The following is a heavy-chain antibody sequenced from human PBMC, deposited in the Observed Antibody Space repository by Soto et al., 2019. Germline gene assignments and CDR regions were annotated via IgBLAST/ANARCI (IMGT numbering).Heavy chain of an antibody. V-gene: IGHV6-1*01. J-gene: IGHJ4*02. D-gene: IGHD2-2*01. Sequence: QVQLQQSGPGLVKPSQTLSLTCAISGDSVSNNSAAWHWIRQSPSRGLEWLGRTYYRSKWYHDYAESVISRITINPDTSKNQFSLHLNSVAPEDTAVYYCVRECTSSLDYWGQGTLVTVSS. CDR1: GDSVSNNSAA. CDR2: TYYRSKWYH. CDR3: VRECTSSLDY.